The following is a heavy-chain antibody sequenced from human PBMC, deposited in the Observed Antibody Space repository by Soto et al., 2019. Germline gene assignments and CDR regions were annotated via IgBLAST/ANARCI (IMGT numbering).Heavy chain of an antibody. V-gene: IGHV1-69*13. CDR3: ASSVAKYYYYGMDV. D-gene: IGHD5-12*01. J-gene: IGHJ6*02. CDR2: INPIFSKT. Sequence: EASVKVSCKASGYTFTSYAMHWVRQAPGQRLEWMGGINPIFSKTNYSQKFQGRVTITADESTSTAYMELSSLRSEDTAVYYCASSVAKYYYYGMDVWGQGTTVTVSS. CDR1: GYTFTSYA.